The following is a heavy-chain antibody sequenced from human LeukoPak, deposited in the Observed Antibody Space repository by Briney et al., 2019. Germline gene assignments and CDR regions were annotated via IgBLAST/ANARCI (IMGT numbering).Heavy chain of an antibody. Sequence: GGSLRLSCAASGFTFSNYGMHWARQAPGKGLEWVAVIWYDGSNKYYADSVKGRFTVSRDNSKNTLYLQMNSLRAEDTAVYYCARGYYASGTSSFYFDYWGQEPWSPSPQ. CDR3: ARGYYASGTSSFYFDY. D-gene: IGHD3-10*01. V-gene: IGHV3-33*01. CDR1: GFTFSNYG. CDR2: IWYDGSNK. J-gene: IGHJ4*01.